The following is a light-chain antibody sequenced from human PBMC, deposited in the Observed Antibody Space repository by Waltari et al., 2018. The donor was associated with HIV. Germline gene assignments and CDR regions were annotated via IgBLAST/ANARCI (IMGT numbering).Light chain of an antibody. CDR1: QSAATN. CDR3: QQYNSSPT. V-gene: IGKV3-15*01. Sequence: ELLMTQSPATLAVSPGDRATLSCKASQSAATNIAWYQQKPGQPIRLLIYGASTTATGVSGRFSGSGSGTDFTLTINNLQSDDSAVYFCQQYNSSPTFGQGTKVEV. J-gene: IGKJ2*01. CDR2: GAS.